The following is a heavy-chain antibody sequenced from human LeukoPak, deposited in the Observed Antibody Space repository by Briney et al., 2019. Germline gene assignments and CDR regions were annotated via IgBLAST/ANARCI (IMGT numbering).Heavy chain of an antibody. J-gene: IGHJ6*02. CDR2: IYYAGGT. Sequence: SETLSLTCTVSGGSVTSDYCSWVRQPPGKGLEWIGYIYYAGGTNYNPSLESRVTISVSTSKNQVSLTLTSVTAADTAVYYCARGSLKPKIGFTDGPAVMDVWGQGTTVTVFS. D-gene: IGHD5-24*01. V-gene: IGHV4-59*02. CDR3: ARGSLKPKIGFTDGPAVMDV. CDR1: GGSVTSDY.